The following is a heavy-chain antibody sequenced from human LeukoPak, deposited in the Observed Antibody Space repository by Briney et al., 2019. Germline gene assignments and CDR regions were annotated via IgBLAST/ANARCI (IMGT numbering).Heavy chain of an antibody. Sequence: GGSLRLSCAASGFTFSSYGMHWVRQAPGKGLEWVAFIQYDGSNKYYADSVKGRFTISRDNSKNTLYLQMNSLRAEDTAVYYCAKDGSGYSSSWHTTYFDYWGQGTLVTVSS. CDR1: GFTFSSYG. CDR2: IQYDGSNK. D-gene: IGHD6-13*01. CDR3: AKDGSGYSSSWHTTYFDY. J-gene: IGHJ4*02. V-gene: IGHV3-30*02.